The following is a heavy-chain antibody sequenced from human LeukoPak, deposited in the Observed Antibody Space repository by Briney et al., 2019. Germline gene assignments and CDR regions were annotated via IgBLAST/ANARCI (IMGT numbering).Heavy chain of an antibody. V-gene: IGHV3-30-3*01. CDR1: GFTFSSSA. CDR3: ARDDYSSSNNWFDP. CDR2: ISYDGSDK. D-gene: IGHD6-13*01. Sequence: GGSLRLSCAASGFTFSSSAMHWVRQAPGKGLEWVAVISYDGSDKYYADPVKGRFIISRDNSKNTLYLQMNSLRAEDTAVYYCARDDYSSSNNWFDPWGQGTLVTVSS. J-gene: IGHJ5*02.